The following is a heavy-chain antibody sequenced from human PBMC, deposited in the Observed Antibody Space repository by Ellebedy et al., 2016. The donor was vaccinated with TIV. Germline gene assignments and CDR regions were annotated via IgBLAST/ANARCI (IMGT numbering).Heavy chain of an antibody. J-gene: IGHJ4*02. CDR3: ARSSFGNGYYGSIDY. Sequence: AASVKVSCKASGYTFTNYYMHWVRQAPVQGLEWMGKINPRGGSTSNAHHLQGRISMTRDTSTSTVYMELSSLRSEDTAMYYCARSSFGNGYYGSIDYWGQGTLVTVSS. V-gene: IGHV1-46*01. CDR2: INPRGGST. CDR1: GYTFTNYY. D-gene: IGHD3-3*01.